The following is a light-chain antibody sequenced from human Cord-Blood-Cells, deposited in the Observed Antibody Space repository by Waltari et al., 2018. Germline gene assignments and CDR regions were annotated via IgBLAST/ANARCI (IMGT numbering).Light chain of an antibody. CDR2: DVS. CDR3: SSYTSSSTLEV. Sequence: QSALTQPASVSGSPGQSITISCTGTSSDVGGYNYVYWYQQHPGKAPKLMIYDVSNRPSGVSNRFSGSKSDNTASLTISGLQAEDEADYYCSSYTSSSTLEVFGGGTKLTVL. J-gene: IGLJ3*02. CDR1: SSDVGGYNY. V-gene: IGLV2-14*01.